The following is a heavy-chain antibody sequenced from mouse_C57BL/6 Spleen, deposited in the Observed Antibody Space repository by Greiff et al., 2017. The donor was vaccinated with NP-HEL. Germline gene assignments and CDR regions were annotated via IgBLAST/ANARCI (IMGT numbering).Heavy chain of an antibody. CDR1: GYSFTDYN. D-gene: IGHD2-2*01. CDR2: INPNYGTT. Sequence: VQLQQSGPELVKPGASVKISCKASGYSFTDYNMNWVKQSNGKSLEWIGVINPNYGTTSYNQKFKGKATLTVDKSSSTAYMQLNSLTSEDSAVYDCARRGLQRRDVIDYWGQGTTLTVSS. CDR3: ARRGLQRRDVIDY. J-gene: IGHJ2*01. V-gene: IGHV1-39*01.